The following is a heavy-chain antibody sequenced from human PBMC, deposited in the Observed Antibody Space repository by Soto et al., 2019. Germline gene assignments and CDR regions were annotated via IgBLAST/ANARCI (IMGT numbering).Heavy chain of an antibody. V-gene: IGHV1-2*04. CDR3: ARDTYYYGSGSYQPGNYYYGMDV. Sequence: ASVKVSCKASGYTFTGYYMHWVRQAPGQGLEWMGWINPNSGGTNYAQKFQGWVTMTRDTSISTAYMELSRLRSDDTAVYYCARDTYYYGSGSYQPGNYYYGMDVWGQGTSVTVSS. D-gene: IGHD3-10*01. CDR1: GYTFTGYY. CDR2: INPNSGGT. J-gene: IGHJ6*02.